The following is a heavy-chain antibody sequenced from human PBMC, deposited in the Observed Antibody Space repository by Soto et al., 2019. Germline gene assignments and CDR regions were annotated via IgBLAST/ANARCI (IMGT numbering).Heavy chain of an antibody. V-gene: IGHV1-69*13. CDR2: IIPIFGTA. J-gene: IGHJ6*02. D-gene: IGHD2-21*01. Sequence: ASVKVSCKASGGTFSSYAINWVRQAPGQGLEWMGGIIPIFGTANYAQKFQGRVTITADESTSTAYMELSSLRSEDTAVYYCARQEAIVVEAGVLYYYYGMDVWGQGTTVTVS. CDR1: GGTFSSYA. CDR3: ARQEAIVVEAGVLYYYYGMDV.